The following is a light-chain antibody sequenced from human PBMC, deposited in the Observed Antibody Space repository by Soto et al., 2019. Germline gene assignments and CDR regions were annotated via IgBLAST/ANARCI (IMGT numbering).Light chain of an antibody. V-gene: IGKV3-20*01. CDR3: QQYGSSLWP. J-gene: IGKJ1*01. CDR1: QSVSSSF. CDR2: GAS. Sequence: EIVLTQSPGTLSLSPGEGATLSCRASQSVSSSFLAWYQQKPGQAPRLLIYGASSRATGIPDRFSGSGSGTDFTLTISRLEPEDFAVYYCQQYGSSLWPFGQGTKVEI.